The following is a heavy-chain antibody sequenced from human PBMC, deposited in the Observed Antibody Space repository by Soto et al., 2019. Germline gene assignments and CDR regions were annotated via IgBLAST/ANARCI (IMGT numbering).Heavy chain of an antibody. J-gene: IGHJ4*02. CDR2: ISYDGSNK. D-gene: IGHD5-18*01. Sequence: GGSLRLSCAASGFTFSSYAMHWVRQAPGKGLEWVAVISYDGSNKYYADSVKGRFTISRDNSKNTLYLQMNSLRAEDTAVYYCARDGGPYSYPDYYFDYWGQGTLVTVSS. CDR1: GFTFSSYA. CDR3: ARDGGPYSYPDYYFDY. V-gene: IGHV3-30-3*01.